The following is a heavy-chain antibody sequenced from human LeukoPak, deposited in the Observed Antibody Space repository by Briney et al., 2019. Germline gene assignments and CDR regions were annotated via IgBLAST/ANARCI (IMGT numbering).Heavy chain of an antibody. J-gene: IGHJ3*02. D-gene: IGHD2-15*01. CDR3: AREGYCSGGSCEDAFDI. Sequence: GGSLRLSCAASGFTFSSYWMHWVRQAPGKGLVWVSRINSDGSSTSYADSVKGRFTISRDNAKNTLYLQMNSLRAEDTAVYYCAREGYCSGGSCEDAFDIWGQGTMVTVSS. CDR1: GFTFSSYW. CDR2: INSDGSST. V-gene: IGHV3-74*01.